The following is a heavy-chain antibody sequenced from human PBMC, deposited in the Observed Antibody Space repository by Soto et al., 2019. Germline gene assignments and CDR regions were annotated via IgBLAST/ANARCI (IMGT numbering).Heavy chain of an antibody. Sequence: QVQLVQSGAEVKKPGSSVRVSCTPSGGTFSSYTISWVRQAPGQGLEWMGRIVPITGMTRYAQKFQGRLTITPVPTTATAYLELSSLTSEDSAVYFCSRGVASLVDSWGQGTQVTVSS. CDR1: GGTFSSYT. D-gene: IGHD2-15*01. CDR3: SRGVASLVDS. J-gene: IGHJ4*02. V-gene: IGHV1-69*02. CDR2: IVPITGMT.